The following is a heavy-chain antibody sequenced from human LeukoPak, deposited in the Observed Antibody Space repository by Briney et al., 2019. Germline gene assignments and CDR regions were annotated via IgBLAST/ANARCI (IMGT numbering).Heavy chain of an antibody. CDR3: ARYSSGPAAPPPNLHYYYYHMDV. D-gene: IGHD2-2*01. CDR2: INHSGST. J-gene: IGHJ6*03. V-gene: IGHV4-34*01. CDR1: GGSFSGYY. Sequence: SETLSLTCAVYGGSFSGYYWSWIRQPPGKGLEWIGEINHSGSTNCNPSLKSRVTISVDTSKNQFSLKLSSVIAADTAVYYCARYSSGPAAPPPNLHYYYYHMDVWGKGTTVTVSS.